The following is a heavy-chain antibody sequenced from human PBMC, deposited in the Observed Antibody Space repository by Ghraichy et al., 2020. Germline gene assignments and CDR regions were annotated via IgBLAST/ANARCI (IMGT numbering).Heavy chain of an antibody. J-gene: IGHJ3*02. D-gene: IGHD3-10*01. CDR3: ARSPGYYGSGSYLTFDI. CDR1: GGSISSGAYY. CDR2: IYYSGST. Sequence: SQTLSLTCTVSGGSISSGAYYWTWIRQHPGEGLEWIGYIYYSGSTYYNPSLKSRVTISVDTSQNQFSLKLSFVTAADTAVYYCARSPGYYGSGSYLTFDIWGQGTMVIVSS. V-gene: IGHV4-31*03.